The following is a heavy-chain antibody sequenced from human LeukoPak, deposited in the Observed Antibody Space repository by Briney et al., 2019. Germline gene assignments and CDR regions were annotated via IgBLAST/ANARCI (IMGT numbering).Heavy chain of an antibody. Sequence: GGSLRLSCAASGFTFSDYYMSWIRQAPGKGLEWVSYISSSGSTIYYADYVKGRFTISRDHAKNSLHLQMHSLTAEDTAVYYCARDRITIYGVARSRYYGMDVWGQGTTVTVSS. J-gene: IGHJ6*02. V-gene: IGHV3-11*01. CDR3: ARDRITIYGVARSRYYGMDV. D-gene: IGHD3-3*01. CDR2: ISSSGSTI. CDR1: GFTFSDYY.